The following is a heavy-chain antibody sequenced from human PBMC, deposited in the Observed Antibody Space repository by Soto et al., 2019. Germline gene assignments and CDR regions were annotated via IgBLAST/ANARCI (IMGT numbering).Heavy chain of an antibody. D-gene: IGHD2-2*01. CDR3: XRATSVVVPAADVDFDY. Sequence: PGGSLRLSCAASGFTFSSYGMHWVRQAPGKGLEWVAVIWYDGSNKYYADSVKGRFTISRDNSKNTLYLQMNSRRAEDTAVYYCXRATSVVVPAADVDFDYWGQGTLVTVSS. CDR1: GFTFSSYG. CDR2: IWYDGSNK. J-gene: IGHJ4*02. V-gene: IGHV3-33*01.